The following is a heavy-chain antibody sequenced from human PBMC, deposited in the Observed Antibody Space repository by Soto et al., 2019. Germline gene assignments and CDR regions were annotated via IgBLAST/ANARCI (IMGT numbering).Heavy chain of an antibody. J-gene: IGHJ6*02. CDR1: GGSISSSSYY. V-gene: IGHV4-39*07. Sequence: SETLSLTCTVSGGSISSSSYYWGWIRQPPGKGLEWIGSIYYSGSTYYNPSLKSRVTISVDTSNNQFSLKLSSVTAADTAVYYCARVCGGDCHNGMDVWGQGTTVTVSS. CDR2: IYYSGST. CDR3: ARVCGGDCHNGMDV. D-gene: IGHD2-21*02.